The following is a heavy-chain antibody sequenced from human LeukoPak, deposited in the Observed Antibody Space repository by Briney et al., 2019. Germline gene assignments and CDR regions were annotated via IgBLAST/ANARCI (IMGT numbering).Heavy chain of an antibody. Sequence: PSETLSLTCTVSGGSISSSSYYWGWIRQPPGKGLEWIGSIYYSGSTYYNPSLKSRVTISVDTSKNQFSLKLSSVTAADTAVYYCARLERIAVYYFDYWGQGTLVTVSS. V-gene: IGHV4-39*01. CDR2: IYYSGST. J-gene: IGHJ4*02. D-gene: IGHD6-19*01. CDR1: GGSISSSSYY. CDR3: ARLERIAVYYFDY.